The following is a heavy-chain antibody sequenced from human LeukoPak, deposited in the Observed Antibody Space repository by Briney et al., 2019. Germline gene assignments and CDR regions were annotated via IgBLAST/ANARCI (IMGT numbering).Heavy chain of an antibody. CDR1: GGSISSYY. J-gene: IGHJ4*02. V-gene: IGHV4-59*01. CDR2: IYYSGST. CDR3: ARGIQLWSYFDY. Sequence: PSETLSLTCTGSGGSISSYYWSWIRQPPGKGLEWIGYIYYSGSTNYNPSLKSRVTISVDTSKNQFSLKLSSVTAADTAVYYCARGIQLWSYFDYWGQGTLVTVSS. D-gene: IGHD5-18*01.